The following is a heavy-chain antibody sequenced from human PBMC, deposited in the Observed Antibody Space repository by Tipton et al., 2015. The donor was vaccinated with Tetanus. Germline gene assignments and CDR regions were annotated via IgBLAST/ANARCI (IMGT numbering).Heavy chain of an antibody. Sequence: TLSLTCTVSGGSISSYYWSWIRQPPGKGLEWIGYIYYSGSTNYNPSLKSRVTISVDTSKNQFSLKLSSVTAADTAVYYCARRVVVAGGGWFDPWGQGTLVTVSS. D-gene: IGHD2-15*01. J-gene: IGHJ5*02. CDR2: IYYSGST. V-gene: IGHV4-59*01. CDR3: ARRVVVAGGGWFDP. CDR1: GGSISSYY.